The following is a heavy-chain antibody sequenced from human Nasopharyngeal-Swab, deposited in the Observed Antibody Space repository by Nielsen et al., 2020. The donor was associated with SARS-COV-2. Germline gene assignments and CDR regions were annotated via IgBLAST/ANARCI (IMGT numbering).Heavy chain of an antibody. D-gene: IGHD3-16*02. Sequence: GESLKISCAASGFTFSGYWMHWVRQAPGKGPVWVSNINDPGSSTNYADSVKGRFTISRDNAKNTLYLQMTSLRVEDTAVYYCARMGATYYVNVWGSFSYDYWGQGALVTVSS. CDR2: INDPGSST. CDR1: GFTFSGYW. J-gene: IGHJ4*02. CDR3: ARMGATYYVNVWGSFSYDY. V-gene: IGHV3-74*01.